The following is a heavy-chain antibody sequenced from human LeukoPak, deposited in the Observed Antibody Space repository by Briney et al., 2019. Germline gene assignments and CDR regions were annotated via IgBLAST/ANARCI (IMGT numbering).Heavy chain of an antibody. CDR2: IYYSGST. V-gene: IGHV4-31*03. CDR1: GGSISSGGYY. CDR3: ARLTWQYYFDY. J-gene: IGHJ4*02. D-gene: IGHD3-9*01. Sequence: SETLSLTCTISGGSISSGGYYWSWIRQHPGKGLEWIGYIYYSGSTYYNPSLKSRVTISVDTSKNQFSLKLSSVTAADTAVYYCARLTWQYYFDYWGQGTLVTVSS.